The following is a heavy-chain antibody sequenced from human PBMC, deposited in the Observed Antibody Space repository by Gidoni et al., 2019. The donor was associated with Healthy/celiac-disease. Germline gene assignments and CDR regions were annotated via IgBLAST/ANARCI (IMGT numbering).Heavy chain of an antibody. Sequence: QVQLQESGPGLVKPSQTLSLTCTVPCGSIRRGDYYWSWIRQPPGKGLEWIGYIYYSGSTYYNPSLKSRVTISVDTSKNQFSLKLSSVTAADTAVYYCARDRSIAARLDAFDIWGQGTMVTVSS. CDR3: ARDRSIAARLDAFDI. D-gene: IGHD6-6*01. J-gene: IGHJ3*02. V-gene: IGHV4-30-4*01. CDR1: CGSIRRGDYY. CDR2: IYYSGST.